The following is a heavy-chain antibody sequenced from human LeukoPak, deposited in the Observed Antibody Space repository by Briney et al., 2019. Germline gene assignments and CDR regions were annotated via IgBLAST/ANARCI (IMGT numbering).Heavy chain of an antibody. CDR2: ISGGGDDT. CDR3: AKDSRESSGHFPYYYYYHYGLDV. V-gene: IGHV3-23*01. J-gene: IGHJ6*02. D-gene: IGHD3-22*01. CDR1: GFTFSKNA. Sequence: GGSLRLSCAASGFTFSKNAMSWARQAPGKGLEWVSAISGGGDDTSYADSARGRFTVSRDNSKNTLYLQMNSLRAEDTAVYYCAKDSRESSGHFPYYYYYHYGLDVWGQGTTVTVSS.